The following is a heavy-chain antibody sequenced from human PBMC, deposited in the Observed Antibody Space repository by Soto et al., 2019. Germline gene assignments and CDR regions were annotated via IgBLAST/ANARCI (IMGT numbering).Heavy chain of an antibody. V-gene: IGHV3-48*01. CDR2: ISSSSSTI. CDR3: AREAVTSYYYYMDV. Sequence: GGSLRLSCAASGFTFSSYSMNWVRQAPGKGLEWVSYISSSSSTIYYADSVKGRFTISRDNAKNSLYLQMNNLRAEDTAVYYCAREAVTSYYYYMDVWGKGTTVTVSS. J-gene: IGHJ6*03. CDR1: GFTFSSYS. D-gene: IGHD4-17*01.